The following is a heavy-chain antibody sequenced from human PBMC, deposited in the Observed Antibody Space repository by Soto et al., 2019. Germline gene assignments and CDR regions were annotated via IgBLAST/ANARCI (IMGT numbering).Heavy chain of an antibody. CDR2: INPNSGGT. CDR1: GYTFTGYY. J-gene: IGHJ6*02. V-gene: IGHV1-2*02. CDR3: ARDRQSYYYDSSGSTTTCGMGV. Sequence: QVQLVQSGAEVKKPGASVKVSCKASGYTFTGYYMHWVRQAPGQGLEWMGWINPNSGGTNYAQKFQGRVTMTRDTSISTAYMELSRLRSDDTAVYYCARDRQSYYYDSSGSTTTCGMGVWGQGTTVTVSS. D-gene: IGHD3-22*01.